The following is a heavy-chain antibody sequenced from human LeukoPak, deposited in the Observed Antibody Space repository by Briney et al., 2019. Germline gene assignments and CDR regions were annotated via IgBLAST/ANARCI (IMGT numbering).Heavy chain of an antibody. CDR1: GFTFSTYG. J-gene: IGHJ4*02. D-gene: IGHD6-19*01. CDR2: IRKDGGKT. V-gene: IGHV3-30*02. Sequence: PGGSLRLSCKASGFTFSTYGFHWVRQAPGKGLEWMAFIRKDGGKTYYADSVKGRFSISRDTSKNTLYLQMSSLTAEDTAVYYCARVRLGEISGWYIFDDWGQGTLVTVSP. CDR3: ARVRLGEISGWYIFDD.